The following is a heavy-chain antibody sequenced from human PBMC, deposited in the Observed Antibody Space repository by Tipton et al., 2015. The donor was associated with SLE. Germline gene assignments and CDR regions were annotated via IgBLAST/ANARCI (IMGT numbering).Heavy chain of an antibody. Sequence: GSLRLSCAASGFTFSSYAMSWVRQAPGKGLEWVSAISGSGGNTYYADSVKGRFTISRDNSKNTLYLQMNSLRAEDTAVYYCAKPLLRYFDWGPGGADHHAFDIWGQGTMVTVSS. D-gene: IGHD3-9*01. CDR2: ISGSGGNT. V-gene: IGHV3-23*01. J-gene: IGHJ3*02. CDR1: GFTFSSYA. CDR3: AKPLLRYFDWGPGGADHHAFDI.